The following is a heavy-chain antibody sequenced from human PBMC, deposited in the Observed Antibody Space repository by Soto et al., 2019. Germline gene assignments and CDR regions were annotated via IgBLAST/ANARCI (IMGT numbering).Heavy chain of an antibody. V-gene: IGHV2-5*01. J-gene: IGHJ6*02. Sequence: QITLEESGPTLVKPTQTLTLTCTFSGFSLTTGGVGVGWIRQPPGKALEWLALIYWNDDKRYTPSLKSRLTITKDTSKNQVVLTMTNMDPVDTATYYCAHSGDGAYYYYAMDVWVQGTTVTGSS. D-gene: IGHD2-21*01. CDR2: IYWNDDK. CDR1: GFSLTTGGVG. CDR3: AHSGDGAYYYYAMDV.